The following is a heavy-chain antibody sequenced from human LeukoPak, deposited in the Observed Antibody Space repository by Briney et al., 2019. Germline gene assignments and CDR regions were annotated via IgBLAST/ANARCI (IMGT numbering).Heavy chain of an antibody. J-gene: IGHJ3*02. V-gene: IGHV3-49*04. CDR3: TRDRDTMVRGGPNAFDI. Sequence: PGRSLRLSCTASGFTFGDYAMSWVRQAPGKGLEWVGFIRSKAYGGTTENAASVKGRFTISRDDSKSIAYLQMNSLKTEDTAVYYCTRDRDTMVRGGPNAFDIWGQGTMVTVSS. CDR2: IRSKAYGGTT. CDR1: GFTFGDYA. D-gene: IGHD3-10*01.